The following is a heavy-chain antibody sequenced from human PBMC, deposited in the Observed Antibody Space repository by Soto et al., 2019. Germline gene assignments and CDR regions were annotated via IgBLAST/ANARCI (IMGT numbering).Heavy chain of an antibody. CDR1: GFTFSSYG. D-gene: IGHD2-15*01. CDR2: IWYDGSNK. V-gene: IGHV3-33*01. Sequence: QVQLVESGGGVVQPGRSLRLSCAASGFTFSSYGMHWVRQAPGKGLEWVAVIWYDGSNKYYADSVKGRFTISRVNSKNTRYLQMNSLRAEDTAVYYCARDGYCSGGSCYSVPVFDYWGQGTLVTVSS. CDR3: ARDGYCSGGSCYSVPVFDY. J-gene: IGHJ4*02.